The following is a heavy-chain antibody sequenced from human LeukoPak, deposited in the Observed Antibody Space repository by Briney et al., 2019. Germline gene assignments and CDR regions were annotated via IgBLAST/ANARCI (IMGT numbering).Heavy chain of an antibody. V-gene: IGHV4-39*07. Sequence: SETLSLTCTVSGCSISSSSYYWVWIRQPPGKGLEWSGSIYYSGSTYYNPSLKSRVTISVDTSKNQFSLKLSSVTAADTAAYYCATTTGQLAKNWFDPWGQGTLVTVSS. D-gene: IGHD6-13*01. J-gene: IGHJ5*02. CDR1: GCSISSSSYY. CDR3: ATTTGQLAKNWFDP. CDR2: IYYSGST.